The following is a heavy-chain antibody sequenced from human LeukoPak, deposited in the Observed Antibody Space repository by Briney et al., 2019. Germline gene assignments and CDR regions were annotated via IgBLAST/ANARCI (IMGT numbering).Heavy chain of an antibody. D-gene: IGHD2-15*01. J-gene: IGHJ6*03. CDR2: FDPEDGET. CDR1: GYTLTELS. Sequence: ASVKVSCKVSGYTLTELSMHWVRQAPGKGLEWMGGFDPEDGETIYAQKFQGRVTMTRNTSISTAYMELSSLRSEDTAVYYCARGGVVVAATGHYYYYYMDVWGKGTTVTISS. V-gene: IGHV1-24*01. CDR3: ARGGVVVAATGHYYYYYMDV.